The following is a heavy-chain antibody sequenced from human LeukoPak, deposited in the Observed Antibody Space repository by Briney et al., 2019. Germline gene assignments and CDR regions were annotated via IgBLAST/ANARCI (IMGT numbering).Heavy chain of an antibody. J-gene: IGHJ6*03. D-gene: IGHD1-1*01. Sequence: GSSVKVSCKASGGTFSSYDITWVRQATGQGLEWMGWMNPHSGNTAYAQKYQGRVTMTRNTSISTAYMELSSLRSEDTAVYYCARVENDGYYMDVWGKGTTVTVSS. V-gene: IGHV1-8*02. CDR2: MNPHSGNT. CDR1: GGTFSSYD. CDR3: ARVENDGYYMDV.